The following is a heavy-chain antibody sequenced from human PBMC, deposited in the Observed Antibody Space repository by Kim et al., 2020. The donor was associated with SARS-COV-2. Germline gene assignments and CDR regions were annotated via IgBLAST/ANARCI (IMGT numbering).Heavy chain of an antibody. CDR2: IMSGSGYI. CDR1: GFTFNTYS. CDR3: ARAEGDYYYGMDV. V-gene: IGHV3-21*01. J-gene: IGHJ6*02. Sequence: GGSLRLSCAASGFTFNTYSVNWVRQAPGKGLEWVSYIMSGSGYIYYADSVKGRFTISRDNAKNSLYLQMNSLRAEDTAVYYCARAEGDYYYGMDVWGQGTTVTDSS.